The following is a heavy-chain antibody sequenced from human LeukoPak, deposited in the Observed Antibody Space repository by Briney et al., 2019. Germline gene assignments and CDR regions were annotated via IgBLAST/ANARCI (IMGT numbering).Heavy chain of an antibody. Sequence: SETLSLTCAVYGGSFSGYYWSWIRQPPGKGLEWIGEINHSGGTNYNPSLKSRVTISVDTSKNQFSLKLSSVTAADTAVYYCARGEVGDYGNDYWGQGTLVTVSS. CDR1: GGSFSGYY. D-gene: IGHD4-17*01. CDR2: INHSGGT. CDR3: ARGEVGDYGNDY. J-gene: IGHJ4*02. V-gene: IGHV4-34*01.